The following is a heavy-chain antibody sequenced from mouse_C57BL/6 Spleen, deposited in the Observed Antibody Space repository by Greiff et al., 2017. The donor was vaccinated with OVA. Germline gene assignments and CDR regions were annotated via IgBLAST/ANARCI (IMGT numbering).Heavy chain of an antibody. CDR3: TTACHYVPY. CDR2: IDPENGDT. J-gene: IGHJ3*01. V-gene: IGHV14-4*01. Sequence: VQLQQSGAELVRPGASVKLSCTASGFNIKDDYMHWVKQRPEQGLEWIGWIDPENGDTEYASKFQGKATITADTSSNTAYLQLSSLTSEDTAVYYCTTACHYVPYWGQGTLVTVSA. D-gene: IGHD1-1*01. CDR1: GFNIKDDY.